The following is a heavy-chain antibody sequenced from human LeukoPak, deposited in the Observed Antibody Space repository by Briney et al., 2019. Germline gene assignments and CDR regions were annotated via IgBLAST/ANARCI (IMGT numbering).Heavy chain of an antibody. V-gene: IGHV1-46*01. J-gene: IGHJ4*02. Sequence: ASVKVSCKASGYTFTSNYIHWVRQAPGQGLEWMGMIYPRDGSTSYAQKFQGRITVTRDTSTSTVHMELSGLRSEDTAVYYCARDQEGFDYWGQGTLVTVSS. CDR2: IYPRDGST. CDR1: GYTFTSNY. CDR3: ARDQEGFDY.